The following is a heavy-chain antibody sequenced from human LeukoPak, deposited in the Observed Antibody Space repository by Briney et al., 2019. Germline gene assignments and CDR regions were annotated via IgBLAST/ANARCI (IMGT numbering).Heavy chain of an antibody. V-gene: IGHV1-46*01. J-gene: IGHJ4*02. Sequence: ASVKVSCKASGYTFTSNYIHWVRQAPGQGLEWMGMIYPRDGSTSYAQKFQGRITVTRDTSTSTVHMELSGLRSEDTAVYYCARDQEGFDYWGQGTLVTVSS. CDR2: IYPRDGST. CDR1: GYTFTSNY. CDR3: ARDQEGFDY.